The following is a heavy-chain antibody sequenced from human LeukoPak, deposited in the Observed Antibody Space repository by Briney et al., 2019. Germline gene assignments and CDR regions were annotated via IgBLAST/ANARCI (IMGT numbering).Heavy chain of an antibody. Sequence: ASVKVSCKASGFTFTGSAVQWVRQARRQRLEWIGWIVVGSGNTNYAQKFQERVTITRDIMSTSTAYMELSSLRSEDTAVYYCATPYSGYYRHFDYWGQGTLVTVSS. CDR3: ATPYSGYYRHFDY. J-gene: IGHJ4*02. V-gene: IGHV1-58*01. D-gene: IGHD3-22*01. CDR2: IVVGSGNT. CDR1: GFTFTGSA.